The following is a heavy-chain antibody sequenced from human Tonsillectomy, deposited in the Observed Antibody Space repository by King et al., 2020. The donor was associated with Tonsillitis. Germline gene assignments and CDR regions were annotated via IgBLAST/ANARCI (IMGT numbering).Heavy chain of an antibody. Sequence: VQLVESGGGLVQPGRSLRLSCAASGFTFDDYAMHWVRQAPGKGLEWVSGLSWNSGSIGYADSVKGRFTISRDNAKNSLYLQMNSLRAEDTALYYCAKDIGSSGWYGGDAFDIWGQGTMVTVSS. CDR2: LSWNSGSI. CDR1: GFTFDDYA. V-gene: IGHV3-9*01. CDR3: AKDIGSSGWYGGDAFDI. D-gene: IGHD6-19*01. J-gene: IGHJ3*02.